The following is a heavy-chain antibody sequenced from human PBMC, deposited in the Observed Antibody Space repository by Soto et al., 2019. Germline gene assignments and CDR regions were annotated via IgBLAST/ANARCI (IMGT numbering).Heavy chain of an antibody. Sequence: VQLLESGGGLVQPGGSLRLSCAASGFSFRSYGMHWVRQAPGKGLEWVAVIWYDGSNKYYADSVKGRFTISRDNSKNTLYLQMNSLRAEDTAVYYCARETSYYFDYCGQGTLVTVSS. J-gene: IGHJ4*02. CDR3: ARETSYYFDY. CDR1: GFSFRSYG. CDR2: IWYDGSNK. V-gene: IGHV3-33*08.